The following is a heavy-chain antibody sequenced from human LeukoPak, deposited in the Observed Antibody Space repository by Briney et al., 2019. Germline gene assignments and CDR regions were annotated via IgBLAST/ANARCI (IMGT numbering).Heavy chain of an antibody. D-gene: IGHD1/OR15-1a*01. Sequence: PSETLSLTCTVSGGSISGYYWSWIRQPPGKGLEWFGYIYSSGSTYYSPSLKSRVTISLDTSKNQLSLKLNSVTAADTAVYYCARGLGANNDYGMDVWGQGTTVTVS. CDR1: GGSISGYY. V-gene: IGHV4-59*01. CDR2: IYSSGST. CDR3: ARGLGANNDYGMDV. J-gene: IGHJ6*02.